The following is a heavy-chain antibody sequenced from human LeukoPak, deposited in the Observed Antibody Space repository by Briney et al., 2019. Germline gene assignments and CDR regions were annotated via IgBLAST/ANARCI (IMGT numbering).Heavy chain of an antibody. CDR2: IRNDGNNK. J-gene: IGHJ5*02. Sequence: GGSLKLSCAASGFTFSGTAMHWVRQVPGKGLEWVSFIRNDGNNKYYADSVKGRFTISRDNSKNTLFVQMNSLRAEDTAVYYCANPGMVPAAKMQTSWGQGTLVTVSS. CDR3: ANPGMVPAAKMQTS. V-gene: IGHV3-30*02. CDR1: GFTFSGTA. D-gene: IGHD2-2*01.